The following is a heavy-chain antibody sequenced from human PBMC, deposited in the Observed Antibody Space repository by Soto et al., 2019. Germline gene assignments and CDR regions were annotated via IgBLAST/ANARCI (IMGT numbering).Heavy chain of an antibody. J-gene: IGHJ6*03. D-gene: IGHD6-13*01. CDR2: IYYSGST. Sequence: PSETLSLTCTVSGGSISSYYWSWIRQPPGKGLEWIGYIYYSGSTNYNPSLKSRVTISVDTSKNQFSLKLSSVTAADTAVYYCARLEQPAYYYYYYMDVWGKGTTVTVSS. V-gene: IGHV4-59*08. CDR3: ARLEQPAYYYYYYMDV. CDR1: GGSISSYY.